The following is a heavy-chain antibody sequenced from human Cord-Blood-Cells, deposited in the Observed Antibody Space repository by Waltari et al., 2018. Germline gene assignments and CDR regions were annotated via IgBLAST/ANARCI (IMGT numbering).Heavy chain of an antibody. CDR3: ARSSSSFTPYYFDY. D-gene: IGHD2-2*02. Sequence: QLQLQESGSGLVKPSQTLSLTCAVSGGSISSGGSAWSWIRQPPGKGLEWIGYIYHSGSTYYNPSLKSRVTISVDRSKNQFSLKLSSVTAADTAVYYCARSSSSFTPYYFDYWGQGTLVTVSS. CDR2: IYHSGST. V-gene: IGHV4-30-2*01. CDR1: GGSISSGGSA. J-gene: IGHJ4*02.